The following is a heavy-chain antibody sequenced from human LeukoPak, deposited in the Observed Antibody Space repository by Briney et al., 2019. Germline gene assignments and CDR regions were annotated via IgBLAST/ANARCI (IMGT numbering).Heavy chain of an antibody. CDR3: ARRRLVVIRAFDI. CDR2: IYYSGST. D-gene: IGHD3-22*01. V-gene: IGHV4-39*01. CDR1: GGSISSYY. J-gene: IGHJ3*02. Sequence: SETLSLTCTVSGGSISSYYWSWIRQPPGKGLEWIGSIYYSGSTYYNPSLKSRVTISVDTSKNQFSLKLSSAAAADTAVYYFARRRLVVIRAFDIWGQGTMVTVSS.